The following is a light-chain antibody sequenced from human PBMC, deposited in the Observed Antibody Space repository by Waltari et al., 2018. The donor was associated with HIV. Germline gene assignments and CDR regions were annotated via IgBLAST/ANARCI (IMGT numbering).Light chain of an antibody. CDR3: QSYDSSLSGV. Sequence: QSVLTQPPSVSGAPGQRVTISCTGSSPNIGAGYDVPLYQQLPGTAPNLLLYDNINRPSGVPDRFSGSKSGTSASLAITGLQAEDEADYYCQSYDSSLSGVFGGGTKLTVL. V-gene: IGLV1-40*01. CDR1: SPNIGAGYD. CDR2: DNI. J-gene: IGLJ2*01.